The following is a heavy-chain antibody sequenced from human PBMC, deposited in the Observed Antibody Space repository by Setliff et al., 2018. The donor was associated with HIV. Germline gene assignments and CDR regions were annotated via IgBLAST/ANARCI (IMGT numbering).Heavy chain of an antibody. CDR2: INPSGGST. CDR1: GYTFTNYA. Sequence: VASVKVSCKASGYTFTNYAMHWVRQAPGQRLEWMGLINPSGGSTTYAQKFLGRVTLTRDTSTSTVYMELSSLRSEDTAVYYCARGRGTVGYCSTTSCSDLDYWGQGTLVTVSS. D-gene: IGHD2-2*01. CDR3: ARGRGTVGYCSTTSCSDLDY. J-gene: IGHJ4*02. V-gene: IGHV1-46*01.